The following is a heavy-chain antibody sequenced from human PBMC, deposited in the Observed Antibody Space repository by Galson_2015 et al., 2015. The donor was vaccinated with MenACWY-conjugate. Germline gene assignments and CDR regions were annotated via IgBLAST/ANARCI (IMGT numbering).Heavy chain of an antibody. D-gene: IGHD2/OR15-2a*01. J-gene: IGHJ6*03. V-gene: IGHV3-21*04. CDR3: ARGANIYFYSMDV. CDR1: GFSFTTSG. Sequence: LRLSCAASGFSFTTSGMTWVRQAPGKGLEWVSSITGTSTYIHYADSVKGRFTISRDNARNSVSLQMNGLRAEDTAVYYCARGANIYFYSMDVWGKGTTVIVSS. CDR2: ITGTSTYI.